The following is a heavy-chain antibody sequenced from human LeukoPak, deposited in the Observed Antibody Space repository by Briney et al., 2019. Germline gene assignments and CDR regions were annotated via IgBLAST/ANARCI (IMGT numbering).Heavy chain of an antibody. CDR2: ISGSGGST. D-gene: IGHD1-26*01. Sequence: PGGSLRLSCAASGFTFSSYGMSWVRQAPGKGLEWVSAISGSGGSTYYADSVKGRFTISRDNSKNTLYLQMNSLRAEDTAVYYCARDRSFVGATYDYWGQGTLVTVSS. CDR3: ARDRSFVGATYDY. J-gene: IGHJ4*02. V-gene: IGHV3-23*01. CDR1: GFTFSSYG.